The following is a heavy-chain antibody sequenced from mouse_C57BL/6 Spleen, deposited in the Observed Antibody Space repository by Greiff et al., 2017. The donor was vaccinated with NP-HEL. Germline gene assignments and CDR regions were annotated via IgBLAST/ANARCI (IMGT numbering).Heavy chain of an antibody. CDR3: ARSAYSNYNYAMDY. CDR2: IYPRDGST. V-gene: IGHV1-85*01. CDR1: GYTFTSYD. Sequence: VKLQESGPELVKPGASVKLSCKASGYTFTSYDINWVKQRPGQGLEWIGWIYPRDGSTKYNEKFKGKATLTVDTSSSTAYMELHSLTSEDSAVYFCARSAYSNYNYAMDYWGQGTSVTVSS. J-gene: IGHJ4*01. D-gene: IGHD2-5*01.